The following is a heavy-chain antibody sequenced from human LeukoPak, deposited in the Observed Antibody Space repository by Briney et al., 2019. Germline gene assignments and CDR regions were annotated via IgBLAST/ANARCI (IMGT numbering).Heavy chain of an antibody. Sequence: GGSLRLSCVASGFTFSYYGMHWVRQAPGKGLEWVAFIRYDGSNEYYAESVKGRFTISRDNSKNTLYLQMNSLRVEDTAVYYCAKIEGKYQLANIPDSWGQGTLVTVSS. CDR3: AKIEGKYQLANIPDS. D-gene: IGHD2-2*01. CDR2: IRYDGSNE. V-gene: IGHV3-30*02. J-gene: IGHJ4*02. CDR1: GFTFSYYG.